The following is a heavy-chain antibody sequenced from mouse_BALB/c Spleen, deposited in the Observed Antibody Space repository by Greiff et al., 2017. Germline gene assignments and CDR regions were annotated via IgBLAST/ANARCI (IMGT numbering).Heavy chain of an antibody. D-gene: IGHD2-2*01. V-gene: IGHV2-9*02. Sequence: QVQLKESGPGLVAPSQSLSITCTVSGLSLTSYGVHWVRQPPGKGLEWLGVIWAGGSKNYNSALMYRLSISKDNSKSQVFLKMNSLQTDDTAMYSGVREGYCGYDEFADWGQGTLVTVSA. CDR2: IWAGGSK. J-gene: IGHJ3*01. CDR3: VREGYCGYDEFAD. CDR1: GLSLTSYG.